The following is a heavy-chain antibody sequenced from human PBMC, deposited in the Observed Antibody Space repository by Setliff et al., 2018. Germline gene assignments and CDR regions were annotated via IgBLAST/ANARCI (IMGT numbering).Heavy chain of an antibody. D-gene: IGHD1-26*01. J-gene: IGHJ3*02. CDR2: IYSTGST. CDR3: ARRIVGAVDGFDI. Sequence: SETLSLTCTVSGDSIYNHFWSWVRQPPGKGLEWIGYIYSTGSTNYNPSLKSRVAILIDKSKNQFSLNLTSVTAADTAVYYCARRIVGAVDGFDIWGQGTMVTVSS. V-gene: IGHV4-59*08. CDR1: GDSIYNHF.